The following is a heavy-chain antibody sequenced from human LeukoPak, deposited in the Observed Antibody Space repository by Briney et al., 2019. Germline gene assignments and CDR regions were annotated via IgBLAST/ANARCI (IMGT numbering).Heavy chain of an antibody. J-gene: IGHJ4*02. CDR1: GFTFSSYA. CDR2: ISGSGGST. Sequence: QAGGSLRLSCAASGFTFSSYAMSWVRQAPGKGLEWVSAISGSGGSTYYADSVKGRFTISRDNSKNTLYLQMSSLRAEDTAVYYCAKEVLSGYDLGYFDYWGQGTLVTVSS. D-gene: IGHD5-12*01. CDR3: AKEVLSGYDLGYFDY. V-gene: IGHV3-23*01.